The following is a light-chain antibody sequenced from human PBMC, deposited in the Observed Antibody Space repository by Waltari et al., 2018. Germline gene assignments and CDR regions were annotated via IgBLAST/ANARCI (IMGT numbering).Light chain of an antibody. CDR2: WAS. CDR3: QQYYSTPLT. V-gene: IGKV4-1*01. CDR1: QSVLYSSNNKNY. Sequence: DIVMTQSPDSLAVSLGARATFNCKSSQSVLYSSNNKNYLAWYQQKPGQPPKLLIYWASTRESGVPDRFRGSGSGTDFTLTISSLQAEDVAAYYCQQYYSTPLTFGGGTKVEIK. J-gene: IGKJ4*01.